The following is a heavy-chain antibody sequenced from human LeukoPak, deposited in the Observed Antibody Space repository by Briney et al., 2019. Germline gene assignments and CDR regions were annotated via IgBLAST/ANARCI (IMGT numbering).Heavy chain of an antibody. D-gene: IGHD3-10*01. CDR1: GYSISSGYY. J-gene: IGHJ4*02. V-gene: IGHV4-38-2*02. CDR3: ARDKGGITMVRGVINFDY. CDR2: IYHSGST. Sequence: PSETLSLTCTVSGYSISSGYYWGWIRQPPGKGLEWIGTIYHSGSTYYNPSLKSRVTISVDTSKNQFSLKLSSVTAADTAVYYCARDKGGITMVRGVINFDYWGQGTLVTVSS.